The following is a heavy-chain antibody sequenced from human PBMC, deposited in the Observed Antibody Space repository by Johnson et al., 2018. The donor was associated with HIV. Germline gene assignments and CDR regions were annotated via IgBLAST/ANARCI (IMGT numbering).Heavy chain of an antibody. J-gene: IGHJ3*02. CDR3: TTDSGGYAFDI. CDR2: IKSKTDGGTT. V-gene: IGHV3-15*01. CDR1: GFTFSNAW. Sequence: VQLVESGGGLVKPGGSLRLSCADSGFTFSNAWMSWVRQAPGKGLEWVGRIKSKTDGGTTDYAAPVKGRFTVSRDDSKNPLYLQMNSLKTEDTAVYDCTTDSGGYAFDIWGQGTMVTVSS.